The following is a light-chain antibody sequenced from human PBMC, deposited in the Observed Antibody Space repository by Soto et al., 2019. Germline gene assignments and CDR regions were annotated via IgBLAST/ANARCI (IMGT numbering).Light chain of an antibody. V-gene: IGLV1-51*01. CDR2: DNT. Sequence: QSVLTQPPSVSAAPGQTVTISCSGSSSNIGNHYVSWYQLLPGTAPKLLIYDNTKRPSGIPDRFSGSKSGTSATLGITGLQTGDEADYYCGTWDSGLSAVVFGGGTKLTVL. CDR3: GTWDSGLSAVV. J-gene: IGLJ2*01. CDR1: SSNIGNHY.